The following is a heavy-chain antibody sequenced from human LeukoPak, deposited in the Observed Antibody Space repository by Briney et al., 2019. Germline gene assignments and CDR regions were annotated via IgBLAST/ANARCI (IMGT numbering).Heavy chain of an antibody. J-gene: IGHJ4*02. Sequence: GASVKVSCKASGYTFTSYVMHWVRQAPGQGLECMGIINPSGGSTSYAPKFQGRVTMTRDTSTSTLYMELSSLRSEDTAVYYCARDAVLCSSGYYRPLGYWGQGALVTVSS. CDR1: GYTFTSYV. V-gene: IGHV1-46*01. D-gene: IGHD3-22*01. CDR2: INPSGGST. CDR3: ARDAVLCSSGYYRPLGY.